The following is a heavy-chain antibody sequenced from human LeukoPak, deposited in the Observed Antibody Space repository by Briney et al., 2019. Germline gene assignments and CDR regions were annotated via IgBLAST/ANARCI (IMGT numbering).Heavy chain of an antibody. V-gene: IGHV3-30*18. Sequence: PGGSLRLSCVASGFTFSSYGMHWVRQAPGKGLEWVAVISSEGSEKFYADSVKGRFTISRDNSKNTLNLQMNSLRVEDTAVYYCAKDKGREGDYWGQGTLVTVSS. CDR1: GFTFSSYG. CDR2: ISSEGSEK. J-gene: IGHJ4*02. D-gene: IGHD1-26*01. CDR3: AKDKGREGDY.